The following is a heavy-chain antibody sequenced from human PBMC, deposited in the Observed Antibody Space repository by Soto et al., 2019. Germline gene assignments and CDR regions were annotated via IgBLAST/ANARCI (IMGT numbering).Heavy chain of an antibody. Sequence: GGSLRLSCAASGFTFSSYAMSWVRQAPGKGLEWVSAISGSGGSTYYADSVKGRFTISRDNSKNTLYLQMNSLRAEDTAVYYCAKIDFWSGYYMFGAFDIWGQGTMVTVSS. CDR1: GFTFSSYA. D-gene: IGHD3-3*01. CDR3: AKIDFWSGYYMFGAFDI. J-gene: IGHJ3*02. V-gene: IGHV3-23*01. CDR2: ISGSGGST.